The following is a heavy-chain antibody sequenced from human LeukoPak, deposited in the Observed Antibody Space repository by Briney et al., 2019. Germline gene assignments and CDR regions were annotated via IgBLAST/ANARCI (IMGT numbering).Heavy chain of an antibody. CDR3: ARDMHSSSYDYIWGSYRSIDY. Sequence: GGSLRLSCAASGFTFSSYSMNWVRQAPGKGLEWVSSISSSSSYIYYADSVKGRFTISRDNAKNSLYLQMNSLGAEDTAVYYCARDMHSSSYDYIWGSYRSIDYWGQGTLVTVSS. CDR1: GFTFSSYS. CDR2: ISSSSSYI. V-gene: IGHV3-21*01. D-gene: IGHD3-16*02. J-gene: IGHJ4*02.